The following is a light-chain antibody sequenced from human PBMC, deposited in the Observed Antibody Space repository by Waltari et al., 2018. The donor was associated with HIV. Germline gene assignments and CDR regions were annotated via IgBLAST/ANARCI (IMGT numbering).Light chain of an antibody. Sequence: QSALTQPRSVSGSPGQSVTISCTGTTSDVGGYNYVSWYQQHPGKAPKLMIYDVSKRPSGVPDRFPGSNSGNTASLTISGLQAEDEADYYCCSYAGSYSVVFGGGTKLTVL. CDR1: TSDVGGYNY. V-gene: IGLV2-11*01. CDR3: CSYAGSYSVV. CDR2: DVS. J-gene: IGLJ2*01.